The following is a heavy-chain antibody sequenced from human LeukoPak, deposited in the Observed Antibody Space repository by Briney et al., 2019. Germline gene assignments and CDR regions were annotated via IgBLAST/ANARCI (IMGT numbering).Heavy chain of an antibody. J-gene: IGHJ3*01. CDR3: AKDLRYSGSPRAFDF. Sequence: GGSLRLSCAASGFTFSSYGMHWVRQAPGKGLEWVAFIRYDGSNKYYAASVKGRFTISRDNSKNTLNLQMNSLRAEDTAVYYCAKDLRYSGSPRAFDFWGQGTMVTVSS. V-gene: IGHV3-30*02. D-gene: IGHD1-26*01. CDR1: GFTFSSYG. CDR2: IRYDGSNK.